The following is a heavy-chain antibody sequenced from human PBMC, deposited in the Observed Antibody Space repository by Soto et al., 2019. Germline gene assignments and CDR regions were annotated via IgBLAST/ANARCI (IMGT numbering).Heavy chain of an antibody. Sequence: ASVKVSCKASGYTFTSYGISWVRQAPGQGLEWMGWISAYNGNTNYAQKLQGRVTMTTDTSTSTAYMELRSLRSDDTAVYYCARDHVNTGTKFRVIDYWGQGTLVTVSS. D-gene: IGHD1-7*01. J-gene: IGHJ4*02. CDR2: ISAYNGNT. CDR3: ARDHVNTGTKFRVIDY. CDR1: GYTFTSYG. V-gene: IGHV1-18*01.